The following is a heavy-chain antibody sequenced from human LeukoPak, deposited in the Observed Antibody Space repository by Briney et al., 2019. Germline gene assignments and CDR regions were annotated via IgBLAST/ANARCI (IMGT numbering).Heavy chain of an antibody. V-gene: IGHV3-48*03. J-gene: IGHJ3*02. CDR1: GFTFSSYE. CDR3: ARDMGDYAHKGSAFDI. CDR2: ISSSGSTI. Sequence: PGGSLRLSCAASGFTFSSYEMNWVRQAPGKGLEWVSYISSSGSTIYYADSVKGRFTISRDNAKNSLYLQMNSLRAEDTAVYYCARDMGDYAHKGSAFDIWGQGTMVTVSS. D-gene: IGHD3-16*01.